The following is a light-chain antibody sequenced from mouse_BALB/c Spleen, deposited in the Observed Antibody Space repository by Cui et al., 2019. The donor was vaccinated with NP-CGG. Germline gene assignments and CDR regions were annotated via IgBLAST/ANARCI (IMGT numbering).Light chain of an antibody. Sequence: QNVVSRTSTLTTSPGETVTLTCRSSIRYVTTSNYANWVQEKQDHLFTGLIGGTNNLAPSVPARFSGSLIGDKAALTITGAQTEDEAIYFCALWYSNHWVFGGGTKLTVL. CDR1: IRYVTTSNY. J-gene: IGLJ1*01. CDR3: ALWYSNHWV. V-gene: IGLV1*01. CDR2: GTN.